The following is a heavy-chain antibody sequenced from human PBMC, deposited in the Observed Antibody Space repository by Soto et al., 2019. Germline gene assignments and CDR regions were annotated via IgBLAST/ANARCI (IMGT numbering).Heavy chain of an antibody. CDR1: GFSFSSYA. V-gene: IGHV3-23*01. CDR3: ARWSFLDS. CDR2: ISGSDGKT. J-gene: IGHJ4*02. Sequence: EVQLLESGGGLVRPGGSLRLSCTASGFSFSSYALSWFRQSPGKVLEWVSTISGSDGKTYYADSVKGRCSISRDPSKTTLYLEMTSLRVEDTAVYYCARWSFLDSWGQGTRVTVS. D-gene: IGHD1-26*01.